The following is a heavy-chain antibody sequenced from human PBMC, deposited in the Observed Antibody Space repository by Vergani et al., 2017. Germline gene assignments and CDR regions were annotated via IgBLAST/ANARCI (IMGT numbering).Heavy chain of an antibody. CDR3: ARSDGYCSSTSCLDHYNWFDP. J-gene: IGHJ5*02. V-gene: IGHV4-59*01. CDR1: GGSISSYY. D-gene: IGHD2-2*01. Sequence: QVQLQESGPGLVKPSETLSLTCTVSGGSISSYYWSWIRQPPGKGLEWIGYIYYSGSTNYNPSLKSRVTISVDPSKNQFSLKLISVTAADTAVYYCARSDGYCSSTSCLDHYNWFDPWGQGTLVTVSS. CDR2: IYYSGST.